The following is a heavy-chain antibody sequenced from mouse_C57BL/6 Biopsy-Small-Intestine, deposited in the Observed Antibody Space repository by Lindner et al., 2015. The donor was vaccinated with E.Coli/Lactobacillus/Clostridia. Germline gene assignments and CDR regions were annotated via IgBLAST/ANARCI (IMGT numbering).Heavy chain of an antibody. CDR1: GYIFSSYR. J-gene: IGHJ4*01. Sequence: SVKVSCKASGYIFSSYRITWVRQAPGQGVEWMGWISTYNGDTNYAQKLQGRVTMTTDTSTSTAYMELRSLRSDDTAVYYCAINTFSSGWGTLDYWGQGSLVTVSS. CDR2: ISTYNGDT. CDR3: AINTFSSGWGTLDY. D-gene: IGHD6-1*01. V-gene: IGHV1-74*01.